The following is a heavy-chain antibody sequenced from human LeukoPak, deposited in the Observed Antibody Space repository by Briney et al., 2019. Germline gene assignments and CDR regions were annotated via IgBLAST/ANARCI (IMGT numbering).Heavy chain of an antibody. CDR2: ISTSGRT. Sequence: TGGSLRLSCADYGFTFSSYAMSWVSQAPGKGLEWVSLISTSGRTHYADSVQGRFTISRDNSKNTLSLHMNSLRAEDTAVYYCARDLDSSGYFHVVDSWGQGALVTVSS. CDR3: ARDLDSSGYFHVVDS. J-gene: IGHJ4*02. D-gene: IGHD3-22*01. V-gene: IGHV3-23*01. CDR1: GFTFSSYA.